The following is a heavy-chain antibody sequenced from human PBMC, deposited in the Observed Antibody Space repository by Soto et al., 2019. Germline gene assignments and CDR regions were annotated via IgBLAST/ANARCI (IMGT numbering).Heavy chain of an antibody. Sequence: ASVKVSCKASGYTFTSYGISWVRQAPGQGLEWMGWISAYNGNTNYAQKLQGRVTMTTDTSTSTAYMELRSLRSDDTAVYYCARPIWFGELLDGMDVWGQGTTVTVSS. D-gene: IGHD3-10*01. J-gene: IGHJ6*02. CDR1: GYTFTSYG. CDR2: ISAYNGNT. V-gene: IGHV1-18*01. CDR3: ARPIWFGELLDGMDV.